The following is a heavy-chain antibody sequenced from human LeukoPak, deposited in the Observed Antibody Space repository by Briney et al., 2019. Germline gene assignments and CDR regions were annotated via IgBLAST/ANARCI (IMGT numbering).Heavy chain of an antibody. D-gene: IGHD6-19*01. V-gene: IGHV4-59*01. CDR3: ARAEKAVTGTLDS. Sequence: SETLSLTCTVSGDSISNYYWSWIRQSPGKELEWIGYMYNRGSTIYNPSLKSRVTIPTDTSKNQFSLRLTSVTAADTAVYCARAEKAVTGTLDSWGQGTLITVSS. CDR1: GDSISNYY. J-gene: IGHJ4*02. CDR2: MYNRGST.